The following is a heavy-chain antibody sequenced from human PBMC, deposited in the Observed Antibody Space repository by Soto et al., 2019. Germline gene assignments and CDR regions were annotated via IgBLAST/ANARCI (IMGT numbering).Heavy chain of an antibody. CDR1: GFTFTTYA. CDR3: AKDRVSYRSPYNWNYDY. Sequence: PGGSLRLSCAASGFTFTTYAMSWVRQAPGEGLEWVSGVTDSGGKTYYADSVKGRFTISRDNSKNTLYLQMNSLRAEDTAVYYFAKDRVSYRSPYNWNYDYWGQGTLVTVSS. CDR2: VTDSGGKT. D-gene: IGHD1-20*01. V-gene: IGHV3-23*01. J-gene: IGHJ4*02.